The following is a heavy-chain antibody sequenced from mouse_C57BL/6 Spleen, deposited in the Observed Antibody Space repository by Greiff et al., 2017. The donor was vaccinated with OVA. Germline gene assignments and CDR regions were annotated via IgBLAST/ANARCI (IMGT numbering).Heavy chain of an antibody. V-gene: IGHV3-1*01. J-gene: IGHJ2*01. CDR1: GYSITSGYD. D-gene: IGHD2-1*01. Sequence: EVQLQQSGPGMVKPSQSLSLTCTVTGYSITSGYDWHLIRHFPGNKLEWMGYISYSGSTNYNPSLKSRISITHDTSKNHFFLKLNSVTTEDTATYYGARGRSYYGNHFDDWGKGTTLTVSS. CDR3: ARGRSYYGNHFDD. CDR2: ISYSGST.